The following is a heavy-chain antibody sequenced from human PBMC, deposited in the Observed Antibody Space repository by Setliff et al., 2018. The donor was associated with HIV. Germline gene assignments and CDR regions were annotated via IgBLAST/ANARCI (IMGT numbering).Heavy chain of an antibody. CDR3: ARVPFTTGFDY. CDR1: GGSIDSGSYY. CDR2: IYATGST. V-gene: IGHV4-61*02. Sequence: PSETLSLTCTVSGGSIDSGSYYWSWIRQPAGKGLEWIGRIYATGSTNYNPSLKSRVTISVDTSKNQFSLKLSSVTAADTAVFYCARVPFTTGFDYWGQGILVTVSS. J-gene: IGHJ4*02. D-gene: IGHD3-3*01.